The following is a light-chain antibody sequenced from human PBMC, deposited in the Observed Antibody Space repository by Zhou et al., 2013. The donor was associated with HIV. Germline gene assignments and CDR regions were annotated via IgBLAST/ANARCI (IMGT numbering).Light chain of an antibody. V-gene: IGKV3-20*01. Sequence: EVVLTQSPGTLSLSPGERATLSCKASQNVVSAYLAWYQHKPGQAPRLLIFGASNRATGIPDRFSGSGSGTDFTLTISSLEPEDFAVYYCQQHNDWPPWTFGQGTKVKIK. J-gene: IGKJ1*01. CDR2: GAS. CDR3: QQHNDWPPWT. CDR1: QNVVSAY.